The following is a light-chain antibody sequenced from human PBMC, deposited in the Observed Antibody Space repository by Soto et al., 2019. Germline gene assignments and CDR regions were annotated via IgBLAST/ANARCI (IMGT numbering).Light chain of an antibody. J-gene: IGLJ3*02. CDR1: NNDIGADKF. CDR3: TSFTTSLAFV. Sequence: QSVLTQPASVSGSPGQSITITCTGSNNDIGADKFVSWYQQHPGEAPKLIIFDVSNRPSRVSHRFSGSKSGNTASLTISRLQPEDESDYYCTSFTTSLAFVFGTGTKLTVL. V-gene: IGLV2-14*03. CDR2: DVS.